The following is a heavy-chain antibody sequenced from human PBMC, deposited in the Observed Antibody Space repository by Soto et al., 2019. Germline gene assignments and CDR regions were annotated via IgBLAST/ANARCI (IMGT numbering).Heavy chain of an antibody. CDR1: GFIFSSYA. D-gene: IGHD6-6*01. V-gene: IGHV3-23*01. CDR2: IRGSDGST. CDR3: AKYSDSSGDYYYGLDV. Sequence: EVQLLESGGGLVRPGGSLRLSCAASGFIFSSYAMTWVRQAPGKGLEWVSTIRGSDGSTYYADSVKGRFSISRDNSRSTQYLQMNSLRAEDTAVYYCAKYSDSSGDYYYGLDVW. J-gene: IGHJ6*01.